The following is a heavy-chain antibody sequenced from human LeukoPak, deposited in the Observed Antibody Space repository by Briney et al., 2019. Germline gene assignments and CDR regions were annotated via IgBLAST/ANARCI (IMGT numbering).Heavy chain of an antibody. V-gene: IGHV4-4*09. D-gene: IGHD5-24*01. CDR1: GGSISSYY. Sequence: SETLSLTCTVSGGSISSYYWSWIRQPPGKGLEWIGYIYTSGSTNYNPSLKSRVTISVDTSKNQFSLKLSSVTAADTAVYYCVRHGDSYNYVWFDPWGQGTLVTVSS. CDR2: IYTSGST. J-gene: IGHJ5*02. CDR3: VRHGDSYNYVWFDP.